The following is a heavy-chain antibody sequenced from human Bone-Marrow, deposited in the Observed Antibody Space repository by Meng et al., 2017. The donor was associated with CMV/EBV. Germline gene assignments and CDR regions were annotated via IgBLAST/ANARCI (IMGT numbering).Heavy chain of an antibody. CDR1: VYTFTRYD. J-gene: IGHJ6*02. CDR2: MNPNSGNT. V-gene: IGHV1-8*01. D-gene: IGHD4-23*01. Sequence: ASVKVSCKASVYTFTRYDINWVRQATGKGLEWMGWMNPNSGNTGYAQKFQGRVTMTRNTSISTAYMELSTLRSGDTAVYYCARGQVVTLMDVWGQGTTVTVSS. CDR3: ARGQVVTLMDV.